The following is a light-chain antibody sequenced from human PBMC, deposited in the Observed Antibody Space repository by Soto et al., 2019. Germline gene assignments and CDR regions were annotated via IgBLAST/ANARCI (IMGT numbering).Light chain of an antibody. CDR2: ETS. J-gene: IGKJ2*01. CDR1: QSVDTM. V-gene: IGKV3-11*01. Sequence: EIVLTQSPATLSLSAGERVTLSCRASQSVDTMVAWYQQQVGRTPRLLIYETSNRATGVPARFSGSGSGTVFPLTISRLEPEDFAIYFCQVRTDWPPFKYTFGQGTNLDVK. CDR3: QVRTDWPPFKYT.